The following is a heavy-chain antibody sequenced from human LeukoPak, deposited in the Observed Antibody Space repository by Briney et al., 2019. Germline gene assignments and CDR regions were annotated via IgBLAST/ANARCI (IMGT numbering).Heavy chain of an antibody. Sequence: PSETLSLTCAVYGGSFSNYYWSWIRQPPGKGLEWIGEINHSGSTNCNPSLKSRVTISVDTSKNQFSLKLSSVTAADTAVYYCAREDCSSTSCYTRGFDYWGQGTLVTVSS. CDR1: GGSFSNYY. V-gene: IGHV4-34*01. CDR3: AREDCSSTSCYTRGFDY. CDR2: INHSGST. D-gene: IGHD2-2*01. J-gene: IGHJ4*02.